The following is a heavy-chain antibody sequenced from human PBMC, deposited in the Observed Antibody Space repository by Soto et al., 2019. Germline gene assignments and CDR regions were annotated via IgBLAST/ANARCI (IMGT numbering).Heavy chain of an antibody. Sequence: PGGSLRLSCAASGFSFSDSIIYWVRQAPGKGLEWVGRIRSKANNYATGYAASVKGRFTISRDDAEKTAHLQMNSLQTEDTAVYYCIRSGFDSSGNFYGMDVWGQGTTVTVSS. J-gene: IGHJ6*02. D-gene: IGHD3-22*01. CDR2: IRSKANNYAT. CDR3: IRSGFDSSGNFYGMDV. CDR1: GFSFSDSI. V-gene: IGHV3-73*01.